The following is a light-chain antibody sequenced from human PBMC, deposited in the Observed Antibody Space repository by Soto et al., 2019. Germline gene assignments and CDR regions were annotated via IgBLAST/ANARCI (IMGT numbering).Light chain of an antibody. Sequence: EIVMTQSPVTLSMSPGERATLSCRAGQSVSSNLAWYQQKPGQAPRLLIYGASTRATGIPARFTGSGSGTEFTLTISSLQFDDSAVYYCQQYNNWWTFGQGTKLDIK. V-gene: IGKV3-15*01. CDR1: QSVSSN. J-gene: IGKJ1*01. CDR2: GAS. CDR3: QQYNNWWT.